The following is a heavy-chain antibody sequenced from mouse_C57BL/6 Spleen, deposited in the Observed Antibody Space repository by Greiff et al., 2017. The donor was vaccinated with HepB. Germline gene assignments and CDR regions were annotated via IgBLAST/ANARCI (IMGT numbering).Heavy chain of an antibody. CDR3: ARDDYDVDWYFDV. Sequence: EVKLVESGGGLVKPGGSLKLSCAASGFTFSDYGMHWVRQAPEKGLELVAYISSGSSTIYYADTVKGRFTISGDNANNTLFLQMTSLRSEDTAMYYCARDDYDVDWYFDVWGTGTTVTVSS. D-gene: IGHD2-4*01. J-gene: IGHJ1*03. CDR2: ISSGSSTI. CDR1: GFTFSDYG. V-gene: IGHV5-17*01.